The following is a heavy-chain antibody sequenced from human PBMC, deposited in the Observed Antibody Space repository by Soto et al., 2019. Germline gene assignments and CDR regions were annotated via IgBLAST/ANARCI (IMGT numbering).Heavy chain of an antibody. V-gene: IGHV3-23*01. CDR3: AKKAVAVWEPGRFDY. D-gene: IGHD6-19*01. CDR1: GFTFSSYA. Sequence: EVQLLESGGGFVQPGGSLRLSCAASGFTFSSYAMSWVRQAPGKGLEWVSAISGSGGSTYYADSVKGRFTISGDNSKNTLYLQMNSLRAEDTAVYYCAKKAVAVWEPGRFDYWGQGTLVTVSS. CDR2: ISGSGGST. J-gene: IGHJ4*02.